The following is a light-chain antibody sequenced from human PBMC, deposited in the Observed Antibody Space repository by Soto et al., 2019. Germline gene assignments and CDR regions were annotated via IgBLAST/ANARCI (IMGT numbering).Light chain of an antibody. Sequence: DIVMTQFPDSLAVSLGERATINCKSSQTVLYSSNNKNYLAWYQQKPGQPPKLLIYWASTRESGVPDRFSGSGSGTDFTRTSSSLQAEDVAVYYCQQYYSTPPTVGGGTKVEI. CDR3: QQYYSTPPT. V-gene: IGKV4-1*01. CDR2: WAS. CDR1: QTVLYSSNNKNY. J-gene: IGKJ4*01.